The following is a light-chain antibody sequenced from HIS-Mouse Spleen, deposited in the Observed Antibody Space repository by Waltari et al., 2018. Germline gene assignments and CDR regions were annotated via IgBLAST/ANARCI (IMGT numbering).Light chain of an antibody. CDR3: QQRSNWLFT. CDR1: QRVSSY. J-gene: IGKJ3*01. Sequence: EIVLTYSPATLSLSPGERATLSCRASQRVSSYLAWYQQKPGQAPRLLIYDASTRATGIPARFSGSGAGTDFTLTISSLEPEDFAVYYCQQRSNWLFTFGPGTKVDIK. CDR2: DAS. V-gene: IGKV3-11*01.